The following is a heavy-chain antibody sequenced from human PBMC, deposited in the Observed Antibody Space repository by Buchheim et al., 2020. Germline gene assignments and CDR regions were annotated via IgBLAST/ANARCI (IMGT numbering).Heavy chain of an antibody. Sequence: QVQLVESGGGVVQPGRSLRLSCAASGFTFSSYGMHWVRQAPGKGLEWVAVTWYDGSNKYYADSVKGRFTISRDNSKNTPYLQMNSLRAEDTAVYYCARASGGSSSRNYYYYYMDVWGKGTT. J-gene: IGHJ6*03. CDR1: GFTFSSYG. CDR2: TWYDGSNK. D-gene: IGHD6-13*01. CDR3: ARASGGSSSRNYYYYYMDV. V-gene: IGHV3-33*01.